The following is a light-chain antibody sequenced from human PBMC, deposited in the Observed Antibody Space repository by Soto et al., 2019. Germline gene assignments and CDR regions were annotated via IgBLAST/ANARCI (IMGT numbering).Light chain of an antibody. V-gene: IGKV3-20*01. CDR2: DAS. Sequence: EIVLTQSPGTLSVSPGERVTLSCRASQIAGRRIAWYQQRRGQTPRLLIYDASSKLHGIPDRFSGSGSGTDFTLTISSLEPEDFAVYYCQQYYGSSSYSFGQGTKLEIK. CDR1: QIAGRR. CDR3: QQYYGSSSYS. J-gene: IGKJ2*03.